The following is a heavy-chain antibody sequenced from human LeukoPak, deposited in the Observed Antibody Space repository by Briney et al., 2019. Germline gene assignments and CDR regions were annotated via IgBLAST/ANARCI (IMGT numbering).Heavy chain of an antibody. Sequence: GGSLRLSCASSGFTFSSYAMSWVRQAPGKGLEWVAVISYDGISEYYVDSVKGRFTISRDNSKNSLYLQMESLTIEDTAVYYCATGRVDYGDYGVVKHWGQGTLVTVSS. CDR1: GFTFSSYA. CDR3: ATGRVDYGDYGVVKH. J-gene: IGHJ1*01. V-gene: IGHV3-30*03. CDR2: ISYDGISE. D-gene: IGHD4-17*01.